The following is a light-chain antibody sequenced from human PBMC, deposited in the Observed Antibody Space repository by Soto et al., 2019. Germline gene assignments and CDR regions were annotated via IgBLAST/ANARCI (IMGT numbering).Light chain of an antibody. V-gene: IGKV4-1*01. CDR3: QQYYSAQIT. CDR2: WAS. J-gene: IGKJ3*01. Sequence: DIVMTQSPESLAVSLGERATITCKSSQSVSDSSNNEKYVAWYQQRPRQSPKLLIYWASTRESGVPDRFSGSGSGTEFTLTISSLQAADVAVYYCQQYYSAQITFGPGTKVGIK. CDR1: QSVSDSSNNEKY.